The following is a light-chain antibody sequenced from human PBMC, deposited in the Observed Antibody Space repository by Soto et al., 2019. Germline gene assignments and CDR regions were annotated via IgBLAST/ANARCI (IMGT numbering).Light chain of an antibody. CDR3: MHALQIPWT. Sequence: EIVMNQSPLSLPVTPGEPASISCRSSQILLHKNGNNYFNWYLQKTGQSPQHLIYLGSKRASGVTDRFSVRGSGTDFTLNISREEAEDVGVYCCMHALQIPWTYGQ. V-gene: IGKV2-28*01. CDR1: QILLHKNGNNY. J-gene: IGKJ1*01. CDR2: LGS.